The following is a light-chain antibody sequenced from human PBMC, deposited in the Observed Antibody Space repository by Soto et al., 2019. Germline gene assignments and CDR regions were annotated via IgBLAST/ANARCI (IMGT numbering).Light chain of an antibody. V-gene: IGLV2-23*02. CDR1: SSDVGSYNL. J-gene: IGLJ2*01. CDR3: CSYAGSNTGV. CDR2: EVS. Sequence: QSALTQPASVSGSPGQSITISCTGTSSDVGSYNLVSWYQQHPGKAPKLMIYEVSKRPSGVSNRFSGSKSGNTASLTISGFQTEDEADYYCCSYAGSNTGVFGGGTKLTVL.